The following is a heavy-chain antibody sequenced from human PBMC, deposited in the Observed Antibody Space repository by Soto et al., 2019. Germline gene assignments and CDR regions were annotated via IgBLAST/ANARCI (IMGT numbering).Heavy chain of an antibody. CDR3: ARAFGSGTNNWFDS. V-gene: IGHV3-74*01. J-gene: IGHJ5*01. CDR1: DFTFSRNW. Sequence: EVQLVESGGGLVQTGESLRLFCAASDFTFSRNWMNWVRQAPGKGLVWVARINGDGSSTSYADFGKGRFTIGRDNAKNTLYLQMNRLRAEDTAVYYCARAFGSGTNNWFDSWGQGSLVTVSS. CDR2: INGDGSST. D-gene: IGHD3-10*01.